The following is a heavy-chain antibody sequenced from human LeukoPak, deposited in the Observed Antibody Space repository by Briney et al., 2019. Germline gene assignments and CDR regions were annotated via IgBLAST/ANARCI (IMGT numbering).Heavy chain of an antibody. V-gene: IGHV4-59*01. CDR2: IYYGGST. CDR3: AFDSSGSSYYGMDV. J-gene: IGHJ6*02. CDR1: GGSISSYY. D-gene: IGHD6-19*01. Sequence: SETLSLTCTVSGGSISSYYWSWIRQPPGKGLEWIGYIYYGGSTNYNPSLKSRVTISVDTSKNQFSLKLSSVTAADTAVYYCAFDSSGSSYYGMDVWGQGTTVTVSS.